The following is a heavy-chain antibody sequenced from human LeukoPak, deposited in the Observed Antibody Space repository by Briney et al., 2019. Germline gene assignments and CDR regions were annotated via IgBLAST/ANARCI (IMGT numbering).Heavy chain of an antibody. V-gene: IGHV3-33*05. Sequence: GRSLRLSCAASGFTFSTYGMHWVRQAPGKGLEWVAVILNDGSSAHCADSVRGRFTTSRDNSRNTLYLEVNSLRAEDTAVYYCAGDSLAGDNSLDYWGRGTLVTVSS. CDR2: ILNDGSSA. D-gene: IGHD7-27*01. CDR1: GFTFSTYG. J-gene: IGHJ4*02. CDR3: AGDSLAGDNSLDY.